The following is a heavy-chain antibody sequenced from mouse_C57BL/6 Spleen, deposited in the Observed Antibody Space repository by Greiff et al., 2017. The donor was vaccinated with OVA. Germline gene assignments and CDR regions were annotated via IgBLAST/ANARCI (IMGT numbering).Heavy chain of an antibody. CDR1: GYTFTSYW. Sequence: VQLQQPGAELVMPGASVKLSCKASGYTFTSYWMHWVKQRPGQGLEWIGEIEPSDSYTNYNQKFKGKSTLTVDKSSSTAYMQLSSLTSEDSAVYYCARSTGTGYFDYWGQGTTLTVSS. CDR2: IEPSDSYT. V-gene: IGHV1-69*01. CDR3: ARSTGTGYFDY. D-gene: IGHD4-1*01. J-gene: IGHJ2*01.